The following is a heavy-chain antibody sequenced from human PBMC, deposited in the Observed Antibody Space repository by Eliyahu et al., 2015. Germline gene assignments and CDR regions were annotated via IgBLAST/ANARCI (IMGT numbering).Heavy chain of an antibody. CDR3: ARHSSTWKNWFDP. CDR1: GYSFTSYW. CDR2: IDPSDSYT. D-gene: IGHD6-13*01. J-gene: IGHJ5*02. V-gene: IGHV5-10-1*03. Sequence: EVQLVQSGAEXKKPGESLRISCXGSGYSFTSYWISWVRQMPGKGLEWMGMIDPSDSYTNYSPSFQGHVTISGDKSISTAYLQWTSLKASDSAMYYCARHSSTWKNWFDPWGQGTLVTVSS.